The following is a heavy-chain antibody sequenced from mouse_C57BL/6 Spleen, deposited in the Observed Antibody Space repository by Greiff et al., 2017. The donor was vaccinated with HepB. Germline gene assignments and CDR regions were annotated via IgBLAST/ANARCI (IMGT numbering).Heavy chain of an antibody. CDR1: GYAFSSSW. J-gene: IGHJ2*01. Sequence: QVQLQQSGPELVKPGASVKISCKASGYAFSSSWMNWVKQRPGKGLEWIGRIYPGDGDTNYNGKFKGKATLTADKSSSTAYMQLSSLTSKDSAVYFCASYDGFYFDYWGQGTTLTVSS. CDR3: ASYDGFYFDY. D-gene: IGHD2-3*01. V-gene: IGHV1-82*01. CDR2: IYPGDGDT.